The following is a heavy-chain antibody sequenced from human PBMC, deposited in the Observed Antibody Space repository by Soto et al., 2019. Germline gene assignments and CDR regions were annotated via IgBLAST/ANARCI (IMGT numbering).Heavy chain of an antibody. J-gene: IGHJ4*02. CDR1: GYTFTSYD. CDR2: MNPNSGNT. Sequence: ASVKVSCKASGYTFTSYDINWVRQATGQGLEWMGWMNPNSGNTGYAQKFQGRVTMTRNTSISTAYMELSSLRSEDTAVYYCARGFFGAARPNYYFDYWGQGTLVTVSS. V-gene: IGHV1-8*01. CDR3: ARGFFGAARPNYYFDY. D-gene: IGHD6-6*01.